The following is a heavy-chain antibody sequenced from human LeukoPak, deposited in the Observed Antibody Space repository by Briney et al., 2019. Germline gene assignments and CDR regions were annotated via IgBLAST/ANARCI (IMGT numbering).Heavy chain of an antibody. J-gene: IGHJ2*01. V-gene: IGHV4-61*02. CDR2: IYTSGST. D-gene: IGHD2-21*01. CDR1: GGSISSGSYY. CDR3: ARGRIGVGDDL. Sequence: SETLSLTCTVSGGSISSGSYYWSWIRQPAGKGLEWIGRIYTSGSTNYNPSLKSRVTISVDTSKNQFSLKLSSVTAADTAVYYCARGRIGVGDDLWGRGTLVTVSS.